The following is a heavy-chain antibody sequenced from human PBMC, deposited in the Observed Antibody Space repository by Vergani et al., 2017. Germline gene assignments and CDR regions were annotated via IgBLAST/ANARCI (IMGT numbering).Heavy chain of an antibody. CDR3: ARTGEYCSSTSCSGWFDP. D-gene: IGHD2-2*01. CDR2: IYYSGST. Sequence: QVQLQESGPGLVKPSETLSLTCTVSGGSISSYYWSWIRQPPGKGLEWIGYIYYSGSTNYNPSLKSRVTISVDTSKNQFSLKLSSVTAADTAMYYCARTGEYCSSTSCSGWFDPWGQGTLVTVSS. CDR1: GGSISSYY. V-gene: IGHV4-59*01. J-gene: IGHJ5*02.